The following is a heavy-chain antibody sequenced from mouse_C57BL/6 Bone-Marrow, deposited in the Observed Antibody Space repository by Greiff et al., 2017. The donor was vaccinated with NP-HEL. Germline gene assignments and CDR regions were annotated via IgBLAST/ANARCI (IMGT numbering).Heavy chain of an antibody. CDR1: GYTFTSYW. CDR3: ARSNGSFDY. Sequence: QVQLQQPGAELVKPGASVKLSCKASGYTFTSYWMQWVKQRPGQGLEWIGEIDPSDSYTNYNQKFKGKATLTVDTSSSTAYMQLSSLTSEDSAVYYCARSNGSFDYWGHGTTLTVSS. CDR2: IDPSDSYT. V-gene: IGHV1-50*01. D-gene: IGHD2-2*01. J-gene: IGHJ2*01.